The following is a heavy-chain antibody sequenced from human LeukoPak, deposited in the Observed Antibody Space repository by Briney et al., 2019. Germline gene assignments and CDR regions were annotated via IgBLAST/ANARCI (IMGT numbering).Heavy chain of an antibody. CDR1: GGSISSYY. Sequence: SETLSLTCTVSGGSISSYYWSWIRQPAGKGLEWIGRIYTSGSTNYNPSLTSRVTMSVDTSKNQFSLKLSSVTAADTAVYYCARENYYDSSGYQVYWYFDLWGRGTLVTVSS. CDR2: IYTSGST. V-gene: IGHV4-4*07. CDR3: ARENYYDSSGYQVYWYFDL. D-gene: IGHD3-22*01. J-gene: IGHJ2*01.